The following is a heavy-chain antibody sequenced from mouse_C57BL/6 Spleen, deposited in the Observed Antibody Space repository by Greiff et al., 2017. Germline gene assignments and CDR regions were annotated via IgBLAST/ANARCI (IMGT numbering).Heavy chain of an antibody. D-gene: IGHD1-1*01. CDR1: GYTFTDYN. CDR2: INPNNGGT. Sequence: EVQLQQSGPELVKPGASVKIPCKASGYTFTDYNMDWVKQSHGKSLEWIGDINPNNGGTIYNQKFKGKATLTVDKSSSTAYMELRSLTSEDTAVYYCARSYYGSRYIDVWGTGTTVTVSS. V-gene: IGHV1-18*01. CDR3: ARSYYGSRYIDV. J-gene: IGHJ1*03.